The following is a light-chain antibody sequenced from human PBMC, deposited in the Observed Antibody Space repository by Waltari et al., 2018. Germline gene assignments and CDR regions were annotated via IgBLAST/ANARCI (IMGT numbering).Light chain of an antibody. CDR3: QQRSIWLT. CDR1: QSISTY. V-gene: IGKV3-11*01. Sequence: LSLXXXXRXTLACRARQSISTYLALYQQKAGQAPRLLIYGSSNRATGVPARFSGSGSGTDFTLTISNVEPEDFAVYYCQQRSIWLTFGGGTKVDLK. CDR2: GSS. J-gene: IGKJ4*01.